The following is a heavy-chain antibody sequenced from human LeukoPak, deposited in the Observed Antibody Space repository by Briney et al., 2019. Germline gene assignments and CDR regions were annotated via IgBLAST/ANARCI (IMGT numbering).Heavy chain of an antibody. CDR1: GFTFSSYS. CDR3: ASGVGATMIDY. CDR2: ISSSSSYI. Sequence: KAGGSLRLSCAASGFTFSSYSMNWVRQAPGKGLEWVSSISSSSSYIYYADSVKGRFTISRDNAKNSLYLQMNSLRAEDTAVYYCASGVGATMIDYWGQGTLVTVSS. D-gene: IGHD1-26*01. J-gene: IGHJ4*02. V-gene: IGHV3-21*01.